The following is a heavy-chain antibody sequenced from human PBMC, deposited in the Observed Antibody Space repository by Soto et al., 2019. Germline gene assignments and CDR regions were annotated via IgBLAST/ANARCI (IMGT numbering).Heavy chain of an antibody. D-gene: IGHD3-3*02. J-gene: IGHJ6*02. CDR3: AKDALTLVRNPNYFNMDV. CDR2: ILYDESDK. CDR1: GFSFSNYG. V-gene: IGHV3-30*18. Sequence: GGSLRLSCVASGFSFSNYGMHWVRQAPGKGLEWVAVILYDESDKYYADSVKGRFTISRDNSKNTLYLHMNSLRDDDTAVYYCAKDALTLVRNPNYFNMDVWGQGTTVTVSS.